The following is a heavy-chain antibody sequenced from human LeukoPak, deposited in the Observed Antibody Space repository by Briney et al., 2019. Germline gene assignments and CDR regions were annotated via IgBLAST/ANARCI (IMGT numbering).Heavy chain of an antibody. J-gene: IGHJ3*02. V-gene: IGHV3-11*06. CDR1: AFTFSDYY. CDR2: ISSSSTYS. Sequence: PGGSLRLSCAASAFTFSDYYVTWIRQAPGKGLEWVLYISSSSTYSSYADSVKGRFTISRDNTKNSVYLQMNSLRAEDTAVYYCARKQQLEDGFDIWGQGTMVTVSS. CDR3: ARKQQLEDGFDI. D-gene: IGHD1-1*01.